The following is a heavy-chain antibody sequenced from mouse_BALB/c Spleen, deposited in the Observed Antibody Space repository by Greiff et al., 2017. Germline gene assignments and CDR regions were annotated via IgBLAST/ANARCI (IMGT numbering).Heavy chain of an antibody. Sequence: QVQLQQSGAELVRPGTSVKVSCKASGYAFTNYLIEWVKQRPGQGLEWFGVINPGSGGTNYNEKFKGKATLTADKSSSTAYMQLSSLTSDDSAVYFCAREEDLGNAMDYWGQGTSVTVSS. D-gene: IGHD4-1*01. V-gene: IGHV1-54*03. CDR3: AREEDLGNAMDY. J-gene: IGHJ4*01. CDR2: INPGSGGT. CDR1: GYAFTNYL.